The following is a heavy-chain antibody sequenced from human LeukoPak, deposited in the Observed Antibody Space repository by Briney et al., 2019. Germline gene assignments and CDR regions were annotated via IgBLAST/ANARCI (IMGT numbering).Heavy chain of an antibody. Sequence: SKTLSLTCTVSGGSISSYYWSWIRQPPGKGQKWIGYLYYTETTNNPPSLNSRVTISVDTSTNPFSLKLSSVTAADTAVYYCARLRSGSSRAFDYWGQGTLVTVSS. CDR2: LYYTETT. J-gene: IGHJ4*02. D-gene: IGHD6-19*01. CDR3: ARLRSGSSRAFDY. CDR1: GGSISSYY. V-gene: IGHV4-59*08.